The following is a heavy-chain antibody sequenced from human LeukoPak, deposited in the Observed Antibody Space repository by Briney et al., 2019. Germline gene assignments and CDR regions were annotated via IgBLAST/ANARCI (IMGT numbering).Heavy chain of an antibody. CDR3: ARDSATIFGVVIEAGFDP. V-gene: IGHV4-4*07. J-gene: IGHJ5*02. CDR2: IYTSGST. D-gene: IGHD3-3*01. CDR1: GGSISIYY. Sequence: PSETLSLTCTVSGGSISIYYWSWIRQPAGKGLEWIGRIYTSGSTNYNPSLKSRVTMSVDTSKNQFSLKLSSVTAADTAVYYCARDSATIFGVVIEAGFDPWGQGTLVTVSS.